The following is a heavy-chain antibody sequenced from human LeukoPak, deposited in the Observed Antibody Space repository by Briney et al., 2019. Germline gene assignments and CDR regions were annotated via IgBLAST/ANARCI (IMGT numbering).Heavy chain of an antibody. CDR2: ISYDGSNK. CDR3: AKGLYDILTGYYPLFDY. CDR1: GFTFSSYG. V-gene: IGHV3-30*18. D-gene: IGHD3-9*01. Sequence: GRSLRLSCAASGFTFSSYGMHWVRQAPGKGLEWVAVISYDGSNKYYADSVKGRFTISRDNSKNTLYLQMNSLRAEDTAVYYRAKGLYDILTGYYPLFDYWGQGTLVTVSS. J-gene: IGHJ4*02.